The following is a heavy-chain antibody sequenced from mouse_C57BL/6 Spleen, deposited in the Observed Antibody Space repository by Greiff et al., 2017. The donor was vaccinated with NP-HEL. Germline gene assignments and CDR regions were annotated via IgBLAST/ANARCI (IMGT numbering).Heavy chain of an antibody. D-gene: IGHD3-2*02. CDR2: INPNNGGT. Sequence: EVQLQQSGPELVKPGASVKISCKASGYTFTDYYMNWVKQSHGKSLEWIGDINPNNGGTSYNQKFKGKATLTVDKSSSTAYMELRSLTSEDSAVYYCARAAQATDYWGQSTTLTVSS. CDR3: ARAAQATDY. CDR1: GYTFTDYY. V-gene: IGHV1-26*01. J-gene: IGHJ2*01.